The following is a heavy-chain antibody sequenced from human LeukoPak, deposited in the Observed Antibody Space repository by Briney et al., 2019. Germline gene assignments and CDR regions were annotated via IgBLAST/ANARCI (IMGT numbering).Heavy chain of an antibody. CDR1: GYTFTGYC. D-gene: IGHD3-16*01. Sequence: ASVKVSCKASGYTFTGYCMHLVRQAPGQGLEWMGWINPSSGDTNYAQKFQGRVTMTRDTSITTAYMVVSSLRSDDTALYYCARGQMGSQRGDSFDPWGQGTLVTVSS. CDR2: INPSSGDT. CDR3: ARGQMGSQRGDSFDP. V-gene: IGHV1-2*02. J-gene: IGHJ5*02.